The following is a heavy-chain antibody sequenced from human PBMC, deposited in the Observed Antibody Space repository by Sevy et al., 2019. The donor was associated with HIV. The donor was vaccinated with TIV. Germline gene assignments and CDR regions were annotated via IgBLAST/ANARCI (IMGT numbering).Heavy chain of an antibody. J-gene: IGHJ4*02. Sequence: GGSLRLSCAASGFTFNNYAMSWVRQTPGKGLEWVSSFTAGGGGSTHYADSVNGRFTSSRDNSKNTRYLQMDSLRGEDTAVYYCAKGTIGIVVIHESWGQGTLVTVSS. CDR1: GFTFNNYA. V-gene: IGHV3-23*01. CDR3: AKGTIGIVVIHES. D-gene: IGHD3-3*01. CDR2: FTAGGGGST.